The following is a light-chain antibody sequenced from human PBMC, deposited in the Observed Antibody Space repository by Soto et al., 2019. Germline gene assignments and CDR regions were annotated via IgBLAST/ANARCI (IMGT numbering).Light chain of an antibody. CDR3: QQYNNWPLT. CDR2: GAS. J-gene: IGKJ4*01. V-gene: IGKV3-15*01. CDR1: QSVSSD. Sequence: EIVLTQSPATLSVSPGDRATLSCRASQSVSSDLAWFQQKPGQAPRLLIYGASTRATGIPARFSGSGSGTEFTPTISSLQSEDFAISYCQQYNNWPLTFGGGTKVEIK.